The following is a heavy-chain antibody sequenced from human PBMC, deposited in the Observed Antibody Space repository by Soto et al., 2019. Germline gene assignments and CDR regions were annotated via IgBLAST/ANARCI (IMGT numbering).Heavy chain of an antibody. D-gene: IGHD3-9*01. J-gene: IGHJ4*02. CDR3: AHSIRYVATFDY. Sequence: QITLKESGPTLVKPTQTLTLTCTFSGFSLSTSGVGVGWIRQPPGKALEWLALIYWDDDKRYSPSLKSRLTITKDTSKNQVVLTMTNVDPVDTATYYCAHSIRYVATFDYWGQGTLVTVSS. CDR1: GFSLSTSGVG. CDR2: IYWDDDK. V-gene: IGHV2-5*02.